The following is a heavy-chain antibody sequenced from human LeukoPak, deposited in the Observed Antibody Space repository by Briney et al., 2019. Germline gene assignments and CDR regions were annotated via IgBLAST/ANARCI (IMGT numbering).Heavy chain of an antibody. V-gene: IGHV4-34*01. J-gene: IGHJ4*02. CDR2: INHSGST. D-gene: IGHD3-10*01. CDR1: GGSFSGYY. CDR3: ASVALRPDSLLWFGEFAGFDY. Sequence: PPETLSLTCAVYGGSFSGYYWSWIRQPPGKGLEWIGEINHSGSTNYNPSLKSRVTISVDTSKNQFSLKLSSVTAADTAVYYCASVALRPDSLLWFGEFAGFDYWGQGTLVTVSS.